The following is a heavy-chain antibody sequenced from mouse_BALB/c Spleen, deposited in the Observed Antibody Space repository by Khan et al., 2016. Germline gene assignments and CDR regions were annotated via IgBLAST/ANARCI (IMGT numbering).Heavy chain of an antibody. D-gene: IGHD1-1*01. CDR1: GYSITSDYA. CDR3: ARSYYDGSSYYFDY. CDR2: ISYSGST. Sequence: EVQLQESGPGLVKPSQSLSLTCTVTGYSITSDYAWNWIRQFPGNKLEWMGYISYSGSTSYKPSLKSRISITRDTSKNQFFLQLNSVTTEDTATYYCARSYYDGSSYYFDYWGQGTTLTVSS. J-gene: IGHJ2*01. V-gene: IGHV3-2*02.